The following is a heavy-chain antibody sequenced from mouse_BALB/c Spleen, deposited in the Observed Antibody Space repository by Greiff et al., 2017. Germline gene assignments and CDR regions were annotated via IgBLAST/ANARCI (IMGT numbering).Heavy chain of an antibody. D-gene: IGHD1-1*01. CDR3: ARYYGSSLYAMDY. J-gene: IGHJ4*01. CDR1: GFNIKDTY. V-gene: IGHV14-3*02. CDR2: IDPANGNT. Sequence: EVQLQQSGAELVKPGASVKLSCTASGFNIKDTYMHWVKQRPEQGLEWIGRIDPANGNTKYDPKFQGKATITADTSSNTAYLQLSSLTSEDTAVYYCARYYGSSLYAMDYWGQGTSVTVSS.